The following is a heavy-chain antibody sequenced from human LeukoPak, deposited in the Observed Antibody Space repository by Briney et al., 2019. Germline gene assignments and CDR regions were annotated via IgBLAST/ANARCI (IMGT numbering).Heavy chain of an antibody. J-gene: IGHJ4*02. Sequence: ASVKVSCKVSGYTLTELSMHWVRQAPGKGLEWMGGFDPEDGETIYAQKFQGRVTMTEDTSTGTAYMELSSLRSEDTAVYYCATLGYYYGSGSYEGQDYWGQGTLVTVSS. CDR1: GYTLTELS. CDR3: ATLGYYYGSGSYEGQDY. D-gene: IGHD3-10*01. V-gene: IGHV1-24*01. CDR2: FDPEDGET.